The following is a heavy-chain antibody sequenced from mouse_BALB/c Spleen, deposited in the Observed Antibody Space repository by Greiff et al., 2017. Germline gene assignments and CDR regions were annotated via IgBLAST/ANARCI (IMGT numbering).Heavy chain of an antibody. CDR2: ISYSGST. V-gene: IGHV3-8*02. CDR1: GDSITSGY. J-gene: IGHJ1*01. D-gene: IGHD2-1*01. CDR3: ARWGVGDYGNYDPSYWYFDV. Sequence: VQLQQSGPSLVKPSQTLSLTCSVTGDSITSGYWNWIRKFPGNKLEYMGYISYSGSTYYNPSLKSRISITRDTSKNQYYLQLNSVTTEDTATYYCARWGVGDYGNYDPSYWYFDVWGAGTTVTVSS.